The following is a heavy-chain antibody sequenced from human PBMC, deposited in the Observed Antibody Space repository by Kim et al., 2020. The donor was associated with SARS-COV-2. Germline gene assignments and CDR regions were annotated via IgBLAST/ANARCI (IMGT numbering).Heavy chain of an antibody. J-gene: IGHJ6*02. V-gene: IGHV1-69*04. CDR1: GGTFSSYA. CDR3: ATYVVPAASSHYYYYGMDV. D-gene: IGHD2-2*01. Sequence: SVKVSCKASGGTFSSYAISWVRQAPGQGLEWMGRIIPILGIANYAQKFQGRVTITADKSTSTAYMELSSLRSEDTAVYYCATYVVPAASSHYYYYGMDVWGQGTTVTVSS. CDR2: IIPILGIA.